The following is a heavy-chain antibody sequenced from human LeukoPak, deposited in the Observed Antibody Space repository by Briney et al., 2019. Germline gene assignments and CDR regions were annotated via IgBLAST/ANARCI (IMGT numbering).Heavy chain of an antibody. CDR1: GFTFSSYA. CDR2: ISYDGSNK. J-gene: IGHJ6*02. D-gene: IGHD2-21*02. CDR3: ARVGIVVVTYGMDV. Sequence: GGSLRLSCAASGFTFSSYAMHWVRQAPGKGLEWVAVISYDGSNKYYADSVKGRFTISRDNSKNTLYLQMNSLRAEDTAVYYCARVGIVVVTYGMDVWGRGTTVTVSS. V-gene: IGHV3-30-3*01.